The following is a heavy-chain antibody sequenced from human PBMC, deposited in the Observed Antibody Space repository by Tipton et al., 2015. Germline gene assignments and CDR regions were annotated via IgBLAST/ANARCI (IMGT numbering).Heavy chain of an antibody. Sequence: TLSLTCTVPGDSVDIGNYCWSWIRQPPGKGLEWIGYIYYSGTTDYNPSLDSRVTISLDTSKNQFSLRLTSVTSADTAMYFCARGLGFDPWGQGTLVTVSS. J-gene: IGHJ5*02. D-gene: IGHD2-21*01. CDR2: IYYSGTT. V-gene: IGHV4-61*01. CDR3: ARGLGFDP. CDR1: GDSVDIGNYC.